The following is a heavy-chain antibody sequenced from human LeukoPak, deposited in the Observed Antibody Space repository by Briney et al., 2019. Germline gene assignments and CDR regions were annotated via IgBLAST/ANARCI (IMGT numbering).Heavy chain of an antibody. CDR1: GFTLSSYA. CDR3: ARAHYYDSSGFPYGY. CDR2: ISYDGRNK. J-gene: IGHJ4*02. D-gene: IGHD3-22*01. V-gene: IGHV3-30*04. Sequence: GGSLRLSCAASGFTLSSYAMHWVRQAPGKGLEWVAVISYDGRNKYYADSVKGRFTISRDNSKNTLYLQMNSLRAEDTAVYYCARAHYYDSSGFPYGYWGQGTLVTVSS.